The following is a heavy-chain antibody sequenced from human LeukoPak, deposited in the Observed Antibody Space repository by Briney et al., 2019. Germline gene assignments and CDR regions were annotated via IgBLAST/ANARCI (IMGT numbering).Heavy chain of an antibody. CDR2: IDRHGSST. J-gene: IGHJ2*01. D-gene: IGHD1-1*01. Sequence: GGSLRLSCAASGFTFSSYWMHWVRQAPGKGLVWVSRIDRHGSSTKYADSVEGRFTISRDNAKNTLYMQMNSLRAEDTAAYYCARELPGQYNWFLDLWGRGTLVTVSS. CDR3: ARELPGQYNWFLDL. V-gene: IGHV3-74*03. CDR1: GFTFSSYW.